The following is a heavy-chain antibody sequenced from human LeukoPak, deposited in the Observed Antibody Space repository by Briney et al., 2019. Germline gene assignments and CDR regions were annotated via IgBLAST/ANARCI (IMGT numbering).Heavy chain of an antibody. D-gene: IGHD2-2*01. J-gene: IGHJ6*03. CDR2: ISSGSSYI. CDR1: GFTFTTYG. CDR3: ARYCGSSRCPFYYHMDV. Sequence: GESLRLSCAASGFTFTTYGMNWVSQAPGKGPEWVSSISSGSSYIYYADSLKGRFTISRDDAKNSLYLQMNSLRDEDTAVYYCARYCGSSRCPFYYHMDVWGKGTTVTVSS. V-gene: IGHV3-21*01.